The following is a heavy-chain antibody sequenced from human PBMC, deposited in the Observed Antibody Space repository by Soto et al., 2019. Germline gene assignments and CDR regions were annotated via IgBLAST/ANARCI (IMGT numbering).Heavy chain of an antibody. CDR2: ISSTANYI. V-gene: IGHV3-21*06. CDR1: GFTFTRYS. CDR3: ARESEDLTSNFDY. J-gene: IGHJ4*02. Sequence: PGGSLRLSCSASGFTFTRYSMNWVRQAPGKGLEWVSSISSTANYIYYGDSMKGRFTISRDNAKNSLYLEMNSLRAEDTAVYYCARESEDLTSNFDYWGQGTLVTVSS.